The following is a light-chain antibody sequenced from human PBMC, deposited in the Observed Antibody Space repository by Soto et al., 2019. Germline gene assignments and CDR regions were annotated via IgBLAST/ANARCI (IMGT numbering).Light chain of an antibody. CDR2: GAS. J-gene: IGKJ2*01. V-gene: IGKV3-20*01. CDR3: QQLET. CDR1: QSVSSSY. Sequence: DIVLTQSPCTLSLSPGERATLSCRASQSVSSSYLAWYQQKPGQPPRLLIYGASSRATGIPDRFSGSGSGTDFTLTISGLEPEDFAVYYCQQLETFGQGTKLEIK.